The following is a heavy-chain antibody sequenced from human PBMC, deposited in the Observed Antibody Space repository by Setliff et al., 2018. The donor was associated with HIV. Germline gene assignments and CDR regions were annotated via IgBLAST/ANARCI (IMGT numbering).Heavy chain of an antibody. CDR1: PAYG. D-gene: IGHD3-10*01. Sequence: VASVKVSCKGSPAYGANWVRQAPGQGLEWMGWINSYNGNTKFAQKFQGRVTMTTDTSTTTAFMELRSLKADDTGIYYCSRSGVPPYYYYGMDVWGQGTTVTVSS. J-gene: IGHJ6*02. V-gene: IGHV1-18*04. CDR3: SRSGVPPYYYYGMDV. CDR2: INSYNGNT.